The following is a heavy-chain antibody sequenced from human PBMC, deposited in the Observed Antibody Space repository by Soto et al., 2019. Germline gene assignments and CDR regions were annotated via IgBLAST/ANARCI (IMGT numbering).Heavy chain of an antibody. J-gene: IGHJ4*02. CDR2: IGPESGAT. D-gene: IGHD1-26*01. CDR3: GRGRSGQIVVFY. V-gene: IGHV1-2*02. CDR1: GYTFAGHY. Sequence: ASVXGSCKAAGYTFAGHYIHWVRQAPEQGPEWMGEIGPESGATRYAQKFQGGVTMTRDTSITTVYMELKNLSPDDTAVYYCGRGRSGQIVVFYWGQGTPVTVSS.